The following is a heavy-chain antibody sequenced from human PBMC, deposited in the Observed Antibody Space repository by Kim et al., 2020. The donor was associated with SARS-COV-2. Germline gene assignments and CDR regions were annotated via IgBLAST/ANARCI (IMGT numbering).Heavy chain of an antibody. CDR3: ARGTRERVGRGPYYYHMD. CDR1: GGSFSGYY. D-gene: IGHD1-26*01. CDR2: INHSGST. J-gene: IGHJ6*03. V-gene: IGHV4-34*01. Sequence: SETLSLTCAVYGGSFSGYYWSWIRQPPGKGLEWIGEINHSGSTNYNPSLKSRVTIPVDTSKNQFSLKLSAVTAADTAVNYCARGTRERVGRGPYYYHMD.